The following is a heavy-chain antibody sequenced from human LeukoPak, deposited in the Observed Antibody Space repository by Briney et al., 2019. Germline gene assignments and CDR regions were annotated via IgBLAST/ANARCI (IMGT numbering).Heavy chain of an antibody. Sequence: PGRCLRLSCAASGFTVSNNYMSWVRQAPGKGLEWVSLIYSCGSTYYADSVEGRFTISRDNSKNTLYLQMNSLRNEDTAVYYCARARGVAAAVVDYWGQGTLVTVSS. J-gene: IGHJ4*02. CDR3: ARARGVAAAVVDY. CDR1: GFTVSNNY. D-gene: IGHD6-13*01. V-gene: IGHV3-66*01. CDR2: IYSCGST.